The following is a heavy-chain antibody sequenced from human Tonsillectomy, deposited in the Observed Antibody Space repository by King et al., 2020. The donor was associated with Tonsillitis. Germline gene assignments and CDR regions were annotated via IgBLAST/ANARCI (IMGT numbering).Heavy chain of an antibody. CDR1: GYSFTSYW. CDR2: IDPSDSYT. Sequence: QLVQSGAEVKKPGESLRISCKGSGYSFTSYWITWVRQMPGKDLEWMGRIDPSDSYTNYSPSFQGHVTISADKPITTAYLQWSSLKASDTAMYYCARLHPSGNDFVIWGQGTMVTVSS. V-gene: IGHV5-10-1*03. CDR3: ARLHPSGNDFVI. J-gene: IGHJ3*02. D-gene: IGHD5-12*01.